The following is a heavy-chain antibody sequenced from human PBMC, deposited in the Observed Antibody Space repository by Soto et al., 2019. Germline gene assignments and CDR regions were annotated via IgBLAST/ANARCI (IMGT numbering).Heavy chain of an antibody. D-gene: IGHD6-13*01. CDR2: FDSEDGET. CDR3: ATWWFLGYTRSTFDY. J-gene: IGHJ4*01. Sequence: ASVEAFCKVSGYPLTKLSLHCVGQAPGAGLAWMGGFDSEDGETIDAQKVVGRVTMTEDTSPDTAYMDLTSLRSEDTAVYYCATWWFLGYTRSTFDYSGQ. CDR1: GYPLTKLS. V-gene: IGHV1-24*01.